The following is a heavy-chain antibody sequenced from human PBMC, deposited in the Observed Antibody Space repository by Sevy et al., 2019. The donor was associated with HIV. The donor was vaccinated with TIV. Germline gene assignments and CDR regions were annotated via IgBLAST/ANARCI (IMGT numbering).Heavy chain of an antibody. J-gene: IGHJ5*02. CDR3: ARGHPGIAVTVPNWFDP. CDR2: ISGSRTYI. D-gene: IGHD6-19*01. V-gene: IGHV3-21*01. Sequence: GGSLRLSCATSGFTFNSYSMNWVRQAPGKGLEWVSSISGSRTYIYYADSVKGRFTISRDNAKNSLHPQMNNLRAEDTAVYYCARGHPGIAVTVPNWFDPWGQGTLVTVSS. CDR1: GFTFNSYS.